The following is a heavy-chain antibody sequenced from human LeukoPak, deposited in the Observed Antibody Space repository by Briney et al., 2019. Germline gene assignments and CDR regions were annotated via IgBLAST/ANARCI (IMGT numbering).Heavy chain of an antibody. CDR1: GGTFSSYA. Sequence: SVKVSCKASGGTFSSYAISWVRQAPGEGLEWMGRIIPILGIANYAQKFQGRVTMTTDTSTSTAYMELRSLRSDDTAVYYCARGDEQLVFGMDVWGQGTTVTVSS. D-gene: IGHD6-13*01. V-gene: IGHV1-69*04. J-gene: IGHJ6*01. CDR2: IIPILGIA. CDR3: ARGDEQLVFGMDV.